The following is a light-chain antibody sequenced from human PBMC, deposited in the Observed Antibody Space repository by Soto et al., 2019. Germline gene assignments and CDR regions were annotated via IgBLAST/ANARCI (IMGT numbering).Light chain of an antibody. Sequence: SALTQPPPACRSPGRSVAISCTGTSSDVGGYNYVSWYQQHPGKAPKLMIYEVNKRPSGVPDRFSGSKSGNTASLTVSGLQAEDEAYYYCSSYAGSTNVFGTGTKVAGL. CDR3: SSYAGSTNV. J-gene: IGLJ1*01. CDR2: EVN. V-gene: IGLV2-8*01. CDR1: SSDVGGYNY.